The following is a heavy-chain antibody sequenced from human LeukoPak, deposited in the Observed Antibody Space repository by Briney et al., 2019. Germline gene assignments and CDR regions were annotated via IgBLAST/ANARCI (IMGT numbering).Heavy chain of an antibody. J-gene: IGHJ4*02. CDR3: AKGFAHDSSGYYLPSFDY. CDR2: ISYDGSNK. Sequence: GGSLRLSCAASGFTFSSYSMNWVRQAPGKGLEWVAVISYDGSNKYYADSVKGRFTISRDNSKNTLYLQMNSLRAEDTAVYYCAKGFAHDSSGYYLPSFDYWGQGTLVTVSS. V-gene: IGHV3-30*18. CDR1: GFTFSSYS. D-gene: IGHD3-22*01.